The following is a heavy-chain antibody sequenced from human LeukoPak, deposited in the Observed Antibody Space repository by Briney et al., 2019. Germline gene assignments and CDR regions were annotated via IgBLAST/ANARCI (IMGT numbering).Heavy chain of an antibody. D-gene: IGHD6-13*01. Sequence: SETLSLTCTVSGGSISSSSYYWGWIRQPPGKGLEWIGSIYYSGSTYYNPSLKSRVTISVDTSKNQFPLKLSSVTAADTAVYYCARDPPPAAAGTNYYYYGMDVWGQGTTVTVSS. CDR1: GGSISSSSYY. CDR2: IYYSGST. CDR3: ARDPPPAAAGTNYYYYGMDV. J-gene: IGHJ6*02. V-gene: IGHV4-39*06.